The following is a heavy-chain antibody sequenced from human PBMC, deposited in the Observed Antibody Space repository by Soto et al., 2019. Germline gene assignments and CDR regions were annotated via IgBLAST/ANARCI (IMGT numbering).Heavy chain of an antibody. CDR1: GGSISSGDYY. V-gene: IGHV4-30-4*01. Sequence: QVQLQESGPGLVKPSQTLSLTCTVSGGSISSGDYYWSWIRQPPGKGLEWIGYIYYSGSTYYNPSPKSRVTISVDTSKNQFCRKLSSVTAADTAVYYCAREGGRGYTAMVMGDAFDIWGQGTMVTVSS. D-gene: IGHD5-18*01. CDR3: AREGGRGYTAMVMGDAFDI. CDR2: IYYSGST. J-gene: IGHJ3*02.